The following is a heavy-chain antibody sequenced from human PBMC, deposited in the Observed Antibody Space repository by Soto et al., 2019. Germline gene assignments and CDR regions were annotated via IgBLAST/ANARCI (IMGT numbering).Heavy chain of an antibody. CDR1: GYTFTSYG. CDR3: ARAPHYDFWSAAGYNWFDP. V-gene: IGHV1-18*01. CDR2: ISAYNGNT. J-gene: IGHJ5*02. Sequence: GASVKVSCKASGYTFTSYGISWVRQAPGQGLEWMGWISAYNGNTNYAQKLQGRVTMTTDTSTSTAYMELRSLRSDDTAVYYCARAPHYDFWSAAGYNWFDPWGQGTLVTVSS. D-gene: IGHD3-3*01.